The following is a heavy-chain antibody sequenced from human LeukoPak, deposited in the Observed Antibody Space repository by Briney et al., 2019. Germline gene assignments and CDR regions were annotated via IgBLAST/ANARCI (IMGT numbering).Heavy chain of an antibody. J-gene: IGHJ5*02. Sequence: PGGSLRLSCAVSGFTFSDFEMNWVRQAPGKGLEWVSSISSSSSYIYYADSVKGRFTISRDNAKNSLYLQMNSLRAEDTAVYYCASLTAMVRDNWFDPWGQGTLVTVSS. V-gene: IGHV3-21*01. D-gene: IGHD5-18*01. CDR3: ASLTAMVRDNWFDP. CDR1: GFTFSDFE. CDR2: ISSSSSYI.